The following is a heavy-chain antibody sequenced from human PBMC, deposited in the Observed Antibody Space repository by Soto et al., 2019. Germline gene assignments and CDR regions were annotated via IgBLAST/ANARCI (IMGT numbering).Heavy chain of an antibody. D-gene: IGHD6-13*01. Sequence: SETLSLTCAVSGGSISSGGYSWSWIRQPPGKGLEWIGYIYHSGSTYYNPSLKSRVTISVDRSKNQFSLKLSSVTAADTAVYYCARVFSDSSSVFDPWGQGTLVTVSS. V-gene: IGHV4-30-2*01. CDR3: ARVFSDSSSVFDP. CDR2: IYHSGST. CDR1: GGSISSGGYS. J-gene: IGHJ5*02.